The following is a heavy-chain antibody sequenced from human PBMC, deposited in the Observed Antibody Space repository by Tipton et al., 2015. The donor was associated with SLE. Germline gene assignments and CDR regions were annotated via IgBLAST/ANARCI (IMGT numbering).Heavy chain of an antibody. J-gene: IGHJ4*02. D-gene: IGHD2-15*01. CDR1: GGSFSGYY. Sequence: TLSLTCAVYGGSFSGYYWSWIRQPPGKGLEWIGYIHHSGSTNYNPSLKSRVTISVDTSKNQFSLKLSSLTAADTAVYYCARETCSVGSCYFDYWGQGTLVTVSS. CDR3: ARETCSVGSCYFDY. V-gene: IGHV4-34*01. CDR2: IHHSGST.